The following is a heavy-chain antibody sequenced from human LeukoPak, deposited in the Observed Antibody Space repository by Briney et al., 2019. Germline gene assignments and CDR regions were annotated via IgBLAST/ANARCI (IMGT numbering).Heavy chain of an antibody. Sequence: SETLSLTCAVYGGSFSGYYWSWIRQPPGKGLEWIGEINHSGSTNYNPSLKSRVTISVDTSKNQFSLKLSSVTAADTAVYYCARDLYYYGSGRSMDVWGKGTTVTVSS. D-gene: IGHD3-10*01. CDR2: INHSGST. CDR3: ARDLYYYGSGRSMDV. J-gene: IGHJ6*03. CDR1: GGSFSGYY. V-gene: IGHV4-34*01.